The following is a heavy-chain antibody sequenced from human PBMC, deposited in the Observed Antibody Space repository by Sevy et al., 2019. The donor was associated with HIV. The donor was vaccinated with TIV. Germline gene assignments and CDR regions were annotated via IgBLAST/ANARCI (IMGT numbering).Heavy chain of an antibody. CDR1: GYTFSDYY. CDR2: INPNDGVT. V-gene: IGHV1-2*02. Sequence: ASVKVSCKASGYTFSDYYIRWVRQAPGQGLEWMAWINPNDGVTHYAQSFQGGVTLTRDTSVSTAYMEMRGLRYDDTAIYYCARLTTRPTSDIYGMDVWGQGTPVTVSS. J-gene: IGHJ6*02. CDR3: ARLTTRPTSDIYGMDV. D-gene: IGHD4-17*01.